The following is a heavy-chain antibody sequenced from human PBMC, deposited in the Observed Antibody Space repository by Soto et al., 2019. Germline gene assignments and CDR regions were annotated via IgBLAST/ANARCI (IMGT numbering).Heavy chain of an antibody. V-gene: IGHV4-59*01. J-gene: IGHJ4*02. D-gene: IGHD1-7*01. Sequence: QVQLQESGPGLVKPSETLSLTCTVSGASISSYYWSWIRQPPGQGLEWIGYIYYSGSSSYNPSLKSRVTISLDTSKSQFSLKLSSVTAADTAFYYCARDKGNYDFDYWGQGPLVPVSP. CDR3: ARDKGNYDFDY. CDR1: GASISSYY. CDR2: IYYSGSS.